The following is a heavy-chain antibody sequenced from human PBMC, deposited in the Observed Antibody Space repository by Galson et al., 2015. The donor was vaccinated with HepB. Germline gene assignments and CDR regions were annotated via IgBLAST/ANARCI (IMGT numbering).Heavy chain of an antibody. CDR1: GYSFTSYW. CDR3: ARQDILTGYSETYYYYYGMDV. D-gene: IGHD3-9*01. J-gene: IGHJ6*02. CDR2: IDPSDSYT. Sequence: QSGAAVKKPGESLRISCKGSGYSFTSYWISWVRQMPGKGLEWMGRIDPSDSYTNYSPSFQGHVTISADKSISTAYLQWGSLKASDTAMYYCARQDILTGYSETYYYYYGMDVWGQGTTVTVSS. V-gene: IGHV5-10-1*01.